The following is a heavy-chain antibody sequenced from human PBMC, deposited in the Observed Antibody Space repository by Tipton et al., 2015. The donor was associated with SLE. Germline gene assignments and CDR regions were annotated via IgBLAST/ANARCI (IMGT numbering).Heavy chain of an antibody. J-gene: IGHJ5*02. D-gene: IGHD6-6*01. Sequence: TLSLTCAVYGGSFSGYYWSWIRQPPGKGLEWIGEINHSGSTNYNPSLKSRVTISVGTSKNQFSLKLSSVTAADTAVYYCARQNIAAHWFDPWGQGTLVTVSS. CDR1: GGSFSGYY. V-gene: IGHV4-34*01. CDR3: ARQNIAAHWFDP. CDR2: INHSGST.